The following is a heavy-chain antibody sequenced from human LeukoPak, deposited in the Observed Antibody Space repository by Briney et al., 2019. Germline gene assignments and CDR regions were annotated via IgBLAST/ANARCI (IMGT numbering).Heavy chain of an antibody. Sequence: SETLSLTCTASGGSISSGGYYWSWIRRHPGKGLEWIGYIYYSGSTYYNPSLKSRVTISVDTSKNQFSLKLSSVTAADTAVYYCARGRCSSTSCYSIFDYWGQGTLVTVSS. CDR3: ARGRCSSTSCYSIFDY. CDR1: GGSISSGGYY. V-gene: IGHV4-31*03. J-gene: IGHJ4*02. CDR2: IYYSGST. D-gene: IGHD2-2*02.